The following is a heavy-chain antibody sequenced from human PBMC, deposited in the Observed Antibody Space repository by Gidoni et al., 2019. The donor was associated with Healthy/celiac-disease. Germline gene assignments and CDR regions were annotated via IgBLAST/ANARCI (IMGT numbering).Heavy chain of an antibody. J-gene: IGHJ5*02. V-gene: IGHV4-59*01. CDR2: IYYSGST. Sequence: QVQLQESGPGLVKPSATLSLTCTVSGGFISSYYWSWIRQPPGKGLEWIGYIYYSGSTNYNPSLKSRVTISVDTSNNQFSLKLSSVTAADTAVYYCARESGISSSWYNWFDPWGQGTLVTVSS. CDR1: GGFISSYY. D-gene: IGHD6-13*01. CDR3: ARESGISSSWYNWFDP.